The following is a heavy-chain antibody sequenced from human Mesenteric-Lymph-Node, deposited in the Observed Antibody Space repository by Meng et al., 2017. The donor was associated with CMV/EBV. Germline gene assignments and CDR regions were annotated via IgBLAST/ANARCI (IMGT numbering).Heavy chain of an antibody. CDR1: GFTFSSYG. D-gene: IGHD6-13*01. Sequence: GESLKISCAASGFTFSSYGMHWVRQAPGKGLEWVAFIRYDGSNKYYADSVKGRFTISRDNSKNTLYLQMNSLRAEDTAVYYCAKVAIAAAGGVDYWGQGTLVTVSS. J-gene: IGHJ4*02. CDR3: AKVAIAAAGGVDY. CDR2: IRYDGSNK. V-gene: IGHV3-30*02.